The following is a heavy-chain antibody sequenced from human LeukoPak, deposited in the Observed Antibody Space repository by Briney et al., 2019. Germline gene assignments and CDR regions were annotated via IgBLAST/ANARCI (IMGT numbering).Heavy chain of an antibody. J-gene: IGHJ4*02. D-gene: IGHD3-22*01. CDR2: IIPILGIA. Sequence: SVKVSCKASGYTFTRFYMHWVRQAPGQGLEWMGRIIPILGIANYAQKFQGRVTITADKSTSTAYMEMSSLRSEDTAVYYCASPPVDYYDSRYYFYYWGQGTLVTVSS. CDR3: ASPPVDYYDSRYYFYY. CDR1: GYTFTRFY. V-gene: IGHV1-69*02.